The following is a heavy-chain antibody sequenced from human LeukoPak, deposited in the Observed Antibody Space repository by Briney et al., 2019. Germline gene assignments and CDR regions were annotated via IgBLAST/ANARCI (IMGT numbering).Heavy chain of an antibody. J-gene: IGHJ4*02. D-gene: IGHD2-2*01. CDR3: SKVFQKYCSSTSCYADY. CDR1: GFTFSSYA. CDR2: ISGSGGST. V-gene: IGHV3-23*01. Sequence: GGSLRLSCAASGFTFSSYAMNWVRPAPGKGLEWVSAISGSGGSTYYADSVKGRFTISRDNSKNTLYLQMNSLRAEDTAVYYCSKVFQKYCSSTSCYADYWGQGTLVTVSS.